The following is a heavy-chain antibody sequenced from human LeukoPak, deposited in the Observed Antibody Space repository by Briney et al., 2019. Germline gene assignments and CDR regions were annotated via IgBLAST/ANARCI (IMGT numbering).Heavy chain of an antibody. D-gene: IGHD2-8*01. Sequence: PSETLSLTCTVSGGSISSYYWSWIRQPPGKGLEWMGYIYYSGSTYYNPSLKSRVTISVDTSKNQFSLKLSSVTAADTAVYYCARVAVYAIVIDYWGQGTLVTVSS. CDR1: GGSISSYY. J-gene: IGHJ4*02. CDR2: IYYSGST. CDR3: ARVAVYAIVIDY. V-gene: IGHV4-59*08.